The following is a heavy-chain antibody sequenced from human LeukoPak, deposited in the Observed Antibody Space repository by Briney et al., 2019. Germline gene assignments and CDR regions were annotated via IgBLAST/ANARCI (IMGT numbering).Heavy chain of an antibody. D-gene: IGHD6-13*01. J-gene: IGHJ6*03. V-gene: IGHV3-73*01. CDR1: GLPLSGSA. Sequence: GGSLRLSCAASGLPLSGSALHWVRQASAKGLEWVGRMRIKANGYATAYAASVKGSFIIASEDANNTAHLQMASLQTEDTAVYYCAKIAAAGPYYYYYYMDVWGKGTTVTVSS. CDR2: MRIKANGYAT. CDR3: AKIAAAGPYYYYYYMDV.